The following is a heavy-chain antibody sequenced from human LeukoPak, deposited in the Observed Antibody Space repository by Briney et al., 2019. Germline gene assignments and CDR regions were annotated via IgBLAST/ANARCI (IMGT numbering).Heavy chain of an antibody. CDR3: ARGMYYYGSGSYYY. CDR2: INHSGST. CDR1: GGSFNGYY. J-gene: IGHJ4*02. V-gene: IGHV4-34*01. Sequence: PSETLSLTCAVYGGSFNGYYWSWIRQPPGKGLEWIGEINHSGSTNYNPSLKSRVTISVDTSKNQFSLKLSSVTAADTAVYYCARGMYYYGSGSYYYWGQGTLVTVSS. D-gene: IGHD3-10*01.